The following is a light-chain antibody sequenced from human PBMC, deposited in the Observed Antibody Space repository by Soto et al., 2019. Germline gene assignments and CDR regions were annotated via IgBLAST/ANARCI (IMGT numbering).Light chain of an antibody. CDR2: QAS. V-gene: IGKV1-5*03. CDR3: QQYNNYWT. Sequence: DIQMTQSPSTLSASVGDRVTITCRASQSIRSWLAWYQQKPGKAPKLLISQASNLLTGVPSRFSGSGSGTEFTLTISSLQPDDFATYYCQQYNNYWTFGQGTKWIS. J-gene: IGKJ1*01. CDR1: QSIRSW.